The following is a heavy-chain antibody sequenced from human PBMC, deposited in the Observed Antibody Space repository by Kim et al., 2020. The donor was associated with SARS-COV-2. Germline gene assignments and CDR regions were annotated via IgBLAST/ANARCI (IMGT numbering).Heavy chain of an antibody. Sequence: GGSLRLSCAASGFTFDDYAMHWVRQAPGKGLEWVSGISWNSGSIGYADSVKGRFTISRDNAKNSLYLQMNSLRAEDTALYYCARNGDGWELQTGIWNWFDPWGQGTLVTVSS. V-gene: IGHV3-9*01. CDR2: ISWNSGSI. CDR1: GFTFDDYA. D-gene: IGHD1-26*01. J-gene: IGHJ5*02. CDR3: ARNGDGWELQTGIWNWFDP.